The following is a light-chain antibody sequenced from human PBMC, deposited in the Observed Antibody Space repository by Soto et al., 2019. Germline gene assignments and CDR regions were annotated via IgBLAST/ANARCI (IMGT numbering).Light chain of an antibody. CDR1: SSDVGGYDY. CDR3: SSFTSSSTQV. V-gene: IGLV2-14*01. CDR2: EVN. Sequence: QSVLAQPASVSGSLGQSITISCTGTSSDVGGYDYVSWYRQHPGKVPKLIIYEVNKRPSGVSNRFSGSMSANTASLTISGLQADDEADYYCSSFTSSSTQVFGGGTKVTVL. J-gene: IGLJ3*02.